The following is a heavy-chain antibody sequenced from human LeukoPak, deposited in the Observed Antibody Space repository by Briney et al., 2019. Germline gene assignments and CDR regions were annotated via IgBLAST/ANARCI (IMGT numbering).Heavy chain of an antibody. CDR1: GGSISSDSYYY. J-gene: IGHJ5*02. CDR2: IYTSGST. Sequence: SETLSLTCTVSGGSISSDSYYYWNWIRQPAGKGLEWIGRIYTSGSTNYNPSLKSRVTISIDTSKNQFSLKLGSVTAADTAVYYCARVFDLWGQGTLVTVSS. CDR3: ARVFDL. V-gene: IGHV4-61*02.